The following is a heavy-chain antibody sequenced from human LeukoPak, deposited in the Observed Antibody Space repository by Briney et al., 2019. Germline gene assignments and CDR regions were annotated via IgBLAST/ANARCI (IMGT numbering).Heavy chain of an antibody. J-gene: IGHJ4*02. V-gene: IGHV3-9*01. CDR3: AKEGDGYNYFDY. Sequence: GGSLRLSCAASGFTFDDYAMHWVRQAPGKGLEWVSGISWNSGTIGYADSVEGRFTISRDNAKNSLYLQMNSLRAEDTALYYCAKEGDGYNYFDYWGQGTLVTVSS. CDR2: ISWNSGTI. CDR1: GFTFDDYA. D-gene: IGHD5-24*01.